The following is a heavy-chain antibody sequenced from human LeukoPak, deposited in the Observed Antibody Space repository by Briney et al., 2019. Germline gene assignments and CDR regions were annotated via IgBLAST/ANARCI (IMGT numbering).Heavy chain of an antibody. CDR1: GGSISSYF. D-gene: IGHD3-3*01. CDR2: IYTSGST. Sequence: SEILSLTCTVSGGSISSYFWSWIRQPAGKGLEWIGRIYTSGSTNYNPSLKSRVTISADKSTNQFSLKLSSVTAADTAVYYCARDRFGDLNYFDYWGQGTLVTVSS. V-gene: IGHV4-4*07. CDR3: ARDRFGDLNYFDY. J-gene: IGHJ4*02.